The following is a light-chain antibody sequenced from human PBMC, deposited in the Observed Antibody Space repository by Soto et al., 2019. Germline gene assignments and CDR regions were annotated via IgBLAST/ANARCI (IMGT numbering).Light chain of an antibody. CDR3: QQYVSSSWT. J-gene: IGKJ1*01. Sequence: EIMLSQSPGTLSLSPGEKATPPCRASQSVSSSYLARYQQKPGQAPRLLIYGASSRATGIPDRFSGSGSGTDFTLTISRLEPEDFAVYYCQQYVSSSWTFGQGTKVDIK. CDR1: QSVSSSY. V-gene: IGKV3-20*01. CDR2: GAS.